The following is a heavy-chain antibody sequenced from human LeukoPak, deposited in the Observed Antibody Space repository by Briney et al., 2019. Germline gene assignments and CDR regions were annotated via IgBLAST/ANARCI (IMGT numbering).Heavy chain of an antibody. V-gene: IGHV3-48*03. CDR2: ISSSGSTI. CDR3: AREGGYSYGLYNYFDY. CDR1: GFTFSSYE. D-gene: IGHD5-18*01. Sequence: GGSLRLSCAASGFTFSSYEMNWVRQAPGKGLEWVSYISSSGSTIYYADSVKGRFTISRDNAKNSLYLQMNSLRAEDTAVYYCAREGGYSYGLYNYFDYWGQGTLVTVSS. J-gene: IGHJ4*02.